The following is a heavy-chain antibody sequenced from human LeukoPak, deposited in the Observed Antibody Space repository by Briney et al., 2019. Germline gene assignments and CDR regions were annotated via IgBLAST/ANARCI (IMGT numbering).Heavy chain of an antibody. V-gene: IGHV1-46*02. CDR1: AYTFNNYL. J-gene: IGHJ4*02. CDR3: ARAAAGTSVIDY. CDR2: INPSGGST. Sequence: ASVKVSCKAFAYTFNNYLIHWVRQAPGQGLEWMGIINPSGGSTSYAQKFQGRVTMTRDTSTSTVYMELSSLRSEDTAVYYCARAAAGTSVIDYWGQGTLVTVSS. D-gene: IGHD6-13*01.